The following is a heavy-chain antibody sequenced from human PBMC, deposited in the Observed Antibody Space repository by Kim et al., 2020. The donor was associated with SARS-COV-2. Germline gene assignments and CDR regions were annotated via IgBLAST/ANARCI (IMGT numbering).Heavy chain of an antibody. V-gene: IGHV4-4*02. J-gene: IGHJ4*02. D-gene: IGHD3-10*01. Sequence: YTQSLKSRVTISVDKSKNQFSRKRSSVTAADTAVYYCARGGYGYYSGSYDHWGQGTLVTVSS. CDR3: ARGGYGYYSGSYDH.